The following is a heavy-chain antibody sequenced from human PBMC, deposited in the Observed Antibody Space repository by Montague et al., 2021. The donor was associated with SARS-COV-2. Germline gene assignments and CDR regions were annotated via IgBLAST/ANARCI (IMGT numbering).Heavy chain of an antibody. D-gene: IGHD3-22*01. V-gene: IGHV4-39*01. CDR2: IYYTSST. J-gene: IGHJ3*02. CDR1: GRSLNSGGYY. Sequence: SETRSLTCTVSGRSLNSGGYYWTWIRQHPGKGLERIGSIYYTSSTYYNPSLKSRVTISVDTSKNQFSLKLSSSTAADTAVYYCARHGYYETYDAFDIWGQGTMVTVSS. CDR3: ARHGYYETYDAFDI.